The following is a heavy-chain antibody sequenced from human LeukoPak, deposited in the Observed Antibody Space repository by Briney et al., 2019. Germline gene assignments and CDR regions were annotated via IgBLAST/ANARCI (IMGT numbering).Heavy chain of an antibody. Sequence: GRSLRLSCAASGFDFSRYVIHWVRQGPGKGLEWVAVISPEGYMKDYADSVKGRFTVSRDNSKNTVFLQMNSLSSEDASRYYCARGNLYTAATIDHYWGQGTLVTVSS. V-gene: IGHV3-30-3*01. CDR2: ISPEGYMK. CDR1: GFDFSRYV. D-gene: IGHD3-16*01. J-gene: IGHJ4*02. CDR3: ARGNLYTAATIDHY.